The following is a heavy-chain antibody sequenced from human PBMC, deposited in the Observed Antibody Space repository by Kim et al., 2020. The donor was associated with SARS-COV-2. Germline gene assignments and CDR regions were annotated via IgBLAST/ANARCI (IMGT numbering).Heavy chain of an antibody. D-gene: IGHD2-2*01. J-gene: IGHJ4*02. Sequence: GGSLRLSCAASGFTFSSYSMNWVRQAPGKGLEWVSSISSSSSYIYYADSVKGRFTISRDNAKNSLYLQMNSLRAEDTAVYYCAPAAIVGAAGKVYWGQGTLVTVSS. CDR1: GFTFSSYS. V-gene: IGHV3-21*01. CDR3: APAAIVGAAGKVY. CDR2: ISSSSSYI.